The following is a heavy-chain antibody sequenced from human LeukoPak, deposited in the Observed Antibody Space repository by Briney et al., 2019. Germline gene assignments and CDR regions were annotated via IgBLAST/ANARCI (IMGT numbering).Heavy chain of an antibody. CDR2: IYYSGYT. D-gene: IGHD3-10*01. V-gene: IGHV4-59*12. J-gene: IGHJ6*03. Sequence: SETLSLTCTVSGGSISSYYWSWIRQPPGKGLEWIGYIYYSGYTNCNPSLKSRVTISVDTSKNQFSLKMRSVTAADTAVYYCARTTMVRGTYYMDVWGKGTTVTISS. CDR3: ARTTMVRGTYYMDV. CDR1: GGSISSYY.